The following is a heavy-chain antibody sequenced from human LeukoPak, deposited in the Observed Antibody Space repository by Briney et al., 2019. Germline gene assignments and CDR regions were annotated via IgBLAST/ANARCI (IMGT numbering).Heavy chain of an antibody. CDR1: GFSFDDYA. D-gene: IGHD6-19*01. J-gene: IGHJ3*02. CDR2: ITYHSGTI. V-gene: IGHV3-9*01. CDR3: AKDRYSSGSDAFDI. Sequence: GGSLRLSCAASGFSFDDYAMHWVRQAPGKGPEWVSGITYHSGTIGYADSVKGRFTISRDNSKNTLYLQMNSLRAEDTAVYYCAKDRYSSGSDAFDIWGQGTMVTVSS.